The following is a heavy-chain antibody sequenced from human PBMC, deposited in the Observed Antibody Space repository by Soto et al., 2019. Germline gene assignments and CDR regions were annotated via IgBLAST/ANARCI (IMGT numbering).Heavy chain of an antibody. Sequence: APVNVACKAVGYTLTRYFLGGVSQAKRKGLAWMRQINRSSGNTGYAQKFQGRVTMTRNTSISTAYMELSSLRSEDTAVYYCARGAPWQQLDHWGQGTLVTVSP. J-gene: IGHJ5*02. CDR2: INRSSGNT. V-gene: IGHV1-8*02. D-gene: IGHD6-13*01. CDR3: ARGAPWQQLDH. CDR1: GYTLTRYF.